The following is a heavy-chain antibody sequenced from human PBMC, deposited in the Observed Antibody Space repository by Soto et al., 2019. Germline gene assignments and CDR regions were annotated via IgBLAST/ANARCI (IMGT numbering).Heavy chain of an antibody. V-gene: IGHV4-4*07. D-gene: IGHD3-3*01. CDR1: GGTLSGYY. CDR2: IYSSGST. CDR3: ARGQRFSDWFDP. Sequence: ETLSLTCTVTGGTLSGYYWTWIRQSAGGGLEWIGRIYSSGSTNYNPSLKSRVTISLDTSMSHFSLRLRSVSAADTAVYYCARGQRFSDWFDPWGQGTLVTVSS. J-gene: IGHJ5*02.